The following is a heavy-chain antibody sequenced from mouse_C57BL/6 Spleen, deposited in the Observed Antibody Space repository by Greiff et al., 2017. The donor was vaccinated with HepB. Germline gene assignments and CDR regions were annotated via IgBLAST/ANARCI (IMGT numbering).Heavy chain of an antibody. Sequence: EVKLQESGPGLVKPSQSLSLTCSVTGYSITSGYYWNWIRQFPGNKLEWMGYISYDGSNNYNPSLKNRISITRDTSKNQFFLKLNSVTTEDTATYYCARDPDYYGSSYLYAMDYWGQGTSVTVSS. V-gene: IGHV3-6*01. CDR1: GYSITSGYY. CDR3: ARDPDYYGSSYLYAMDY. D-gene: IGHD1-1*01. J-gene: IGHJ4*01. CDR2: ISYDGSN.